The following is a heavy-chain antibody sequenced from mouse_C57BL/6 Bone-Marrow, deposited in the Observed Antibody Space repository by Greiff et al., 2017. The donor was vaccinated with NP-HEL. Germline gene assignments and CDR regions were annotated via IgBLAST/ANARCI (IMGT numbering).Heavy chain of an antibody. D-gene: IGHD2-3*01. V-gene: IGHV14-2*01. CDR2: IDPEDGET. CDR3: ARGDGYYPAWFAY. J-gene: IGHJ3*01. CDR1: GFNIKDYY. Sequence: EVKLQESGAELVKPGASVKLSCTASGFNIKDYYMHWVKQRTEQGLAWIGRIDPEDGETKYAPKFQGKATITADTSSNTAYLQLSSLTSEDTAVYYCARGDGYYPAWFAYWGQGTLVTVSA.